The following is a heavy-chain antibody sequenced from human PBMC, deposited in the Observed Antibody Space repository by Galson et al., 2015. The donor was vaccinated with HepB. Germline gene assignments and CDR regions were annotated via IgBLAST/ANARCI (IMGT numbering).Heavy chain of an antibody. CDR2: IIPILGIA. Sequence: SVKVSCKASGGTFSSYAISWVRQAPGQGLEWMGRIIPILGIANYAQKFQGRVTITADKSTSTAYMELSSLRSEDTAVYYCARARVDIVVVVAASPEYYFDYWGQGTLVTVSS. CDR1: GGTFSSYA. CDR3: ARARVDIVVVVAASPEYYFDY. V-gene: IGHV1-69*04. J-gene: IGHJ4*02. D-gene: IGHD2-15*01.